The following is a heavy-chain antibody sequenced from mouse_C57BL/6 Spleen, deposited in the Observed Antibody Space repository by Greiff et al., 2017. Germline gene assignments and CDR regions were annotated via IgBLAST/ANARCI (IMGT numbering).Heavy chain of an antibody. CDR1: GYSITSGYD. CDR3: ARELGRGWYFDV. V-gene: IGHV3-1*01. J-gene: IGHJ1*03. CDR2: ISYSGST. D-gene: IGHD4-1*01. Sequence: EVQLQEPGPGMVKPSQSLSLTCTVTGYSITSGYDWHWIRHFPGNKLEWMGYISYSGSTNYNPSLKSRISITHDTSKNHFFLKLNSVTTEDTATYYWARELGRGWYFDVWGTGTTVTVSS.